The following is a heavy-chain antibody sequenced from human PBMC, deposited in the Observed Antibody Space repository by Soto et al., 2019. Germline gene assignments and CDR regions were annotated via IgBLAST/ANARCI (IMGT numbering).Heavy chain of an antibody. Sequence: GGSLRLSCAASGFTVSSNYMSWVRQAPGKGLEWVSVIYSGGSTYYADSVKGRFTISRDNSKNTLYLQMNSLRAEDTAVYYCATSLRSYGDWYYYYGMDVWGQGTTVTVSS. CDR3: ATSLRSYGDWYYYYGMDV. J-gene: IGHJ6*02. D-gene: IGHD4-17*01. V-gene: IGHV3-66*01. CDR1: GFTVSSNY. CDR2: IYSGGST.